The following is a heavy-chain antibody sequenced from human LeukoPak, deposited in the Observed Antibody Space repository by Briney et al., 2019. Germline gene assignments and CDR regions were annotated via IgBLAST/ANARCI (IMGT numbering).Heavy chain of an antibody. Sequence: SVKVSYKASGGTFSSYTISWVRQAPGQGLEWMGRIIPILGIANYAQKFQGRVTITADKSTSTAYMELSSLRSEDTAVYYCARVGPSPYYDFWSGILDVWGKGTTVTVSS. CDR2: IIPILGIA. CDR3: ARVGPSPYYDFWSGILDV. V-gene: IGHV1-69*02. J-gene: IGHJ6*04. D-gene: IGHD3-3*01. CDR1: GGTFSSYT.